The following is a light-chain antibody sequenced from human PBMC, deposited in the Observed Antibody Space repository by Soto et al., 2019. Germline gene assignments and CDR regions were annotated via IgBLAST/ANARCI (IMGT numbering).Light chain of an antibody. CDR2: DVS. CDR3: CSYAGSYTWI. V-gene: IGLV2-11*01. J-gene: IGLJ1*01. Sequence: QSALTQPRSVSGSPGQSVTISCTGTSSDVGGYNFVSWYQQHPGKAPTLMIYDVSKRPSGVPDRFSGSKSGNTASLTISGLQAEVEADYYCCSYAGSYTWIFGTGTKLTVL. CDR1: SSDVGGYNF.